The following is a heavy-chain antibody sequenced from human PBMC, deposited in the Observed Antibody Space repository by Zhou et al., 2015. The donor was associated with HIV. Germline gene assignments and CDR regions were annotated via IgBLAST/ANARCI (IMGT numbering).Heavy chain of an antibody. V-gene: IGHV3-30*03. J-gene: IGHJ4*02. CDR2: TSYDGQKE. CDR3: ARSWDGLKYLDY. CDR1: GFTFSSFA. D-gene: IGHD1-26*01. Sequence: QAQLVESGGAVVQPGTSLTLSCRGSGFTFSSFAVNWVRQAPGERPEWLALTSYDGQKEYYANSVRGRFTISRDNSKDTLYLQMNSLRAEDTAVYYCARSWDGLKYLDYWGQGALVTVSS.